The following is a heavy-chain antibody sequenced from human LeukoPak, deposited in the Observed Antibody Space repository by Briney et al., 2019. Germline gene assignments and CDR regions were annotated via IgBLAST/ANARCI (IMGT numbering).Heavy chain of an antibody. Sequence: ASVKVSCKASGYTLTSYDINWVRQATGQGLEWMGWMNPNSGNTGYAQKFQGRVTMTRNTSISTAYMELSSLRSEDTAVYYCARGPEWELLQDDAFDIWGQGTMVTVSS. V-gene: IGHV1-8*01. CDR1: GYTLTSYD. CDR3: ARGPEWELLQDDAFDI. J-gene: IGHJ3*02. D-gene: IGHD1-26*01. CDR2: MNPNSGNT.